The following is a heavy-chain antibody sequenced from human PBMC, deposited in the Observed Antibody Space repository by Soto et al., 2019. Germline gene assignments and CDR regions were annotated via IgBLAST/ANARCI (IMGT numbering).Heavy chain of an antibody. CDR1: GFTFSSYA. Sequence: QVQLVESGGGVVQPGRSLRLSCAASGFTFSSYAMHWVRQAPGKGLEWVAVISYDGSNKYYADSVKGRFTISRDNSKNTLYLQMNSLRAEDTAVYYCARDRRNIAVAVPGNYWGQGTLVTVSS. J-gene: IGHJ4*02. D-gene: IGHD6-19*01. CDR2: ISYDGSNK. CDR3: ARDRRNIAVAVPGNY. V-gene: IGHV3-30-3*01.